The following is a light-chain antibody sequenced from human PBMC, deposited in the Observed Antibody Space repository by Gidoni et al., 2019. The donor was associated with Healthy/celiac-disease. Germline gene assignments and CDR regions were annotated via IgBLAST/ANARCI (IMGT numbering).Light chain of an antibody. V-gene: IGKV3-15*01. CDR2: GAS. CDR3: QQYNNWPRT. Sequence: IELTQYPATLSVSPGERATLSCRASQSVSSNLAWYQQKPGQAPRLLIYGASTRATGIPARFSGSGSGTEFTLTISSLQSEDFAVYYCQQYNNWPRTFGQGTKVEIK. J-gene: IGKJ1*01. CDR1: QSVSSN.